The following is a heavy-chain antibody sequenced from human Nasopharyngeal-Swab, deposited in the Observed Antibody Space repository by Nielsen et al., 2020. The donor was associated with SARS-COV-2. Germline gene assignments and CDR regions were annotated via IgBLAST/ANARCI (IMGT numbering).Heavy chain of an antibody. D-gene: IGHD2-15*01. CDR2: IKSKTDGGTT. V-gene: IGHV3-15*01. CDR1: GFTFSNAW. CDR3: TTDRMVVAATYKDNWFDP. Sequence: GESLTISCAASGFTFSNAWRSWVRQDTGKGLEWVGRIKSKTDGGTTDYAAPVKGRFTISRDDSKNTLYLQMNSLKTEDTAVYYCTTDRMVVAATYKDNWFDPWGQGTLVTVSS. J-gene: IGHJ5*02.